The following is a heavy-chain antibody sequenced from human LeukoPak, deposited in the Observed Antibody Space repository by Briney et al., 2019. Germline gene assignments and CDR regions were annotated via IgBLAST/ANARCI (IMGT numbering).Heavy chain of an antibody. V-gene: IGHV4-34*01. J-gene: IGHJ4*02. Sequence: SETLSLTCAVYGGSFSGYYWSWIRQPPGKGLEWIGEINHSGSTNYNPSLKSRVTISVDTSKNQFSLKLSSVAAADTAVYYCARAPRGPRGGVVTAIRGALTRYYFDYWGQGTLVTVSS. CDR2: INHSGST. D-gene: IGHD2-21*02. CDR3: ARAPRGPRGGVVTAIRGALTRYYFDY. CDR1: GGSFSGYY.